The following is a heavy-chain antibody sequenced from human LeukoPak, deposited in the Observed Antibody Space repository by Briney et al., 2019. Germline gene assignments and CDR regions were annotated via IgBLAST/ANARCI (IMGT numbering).Heavy chain of an antibody. CDR1: GFHFSAHG. CDR3: VRDLDWGAFDV. D-gene: IGHD3/OR15-3a*01. J-gene: IGHJ3*01. V-gene: IGHV3-23*01. Sequence: GGSLRLSCAASGFHFSAHGMNWIRRAPGKGLEWVSGISPSGDITYYADSVMGRFTISRDNRKSTVSLQMNSLRAEDTALYYCVRDLDWGAFDVWGQGGMVTVSS. CDR2: ISPSGDIT.